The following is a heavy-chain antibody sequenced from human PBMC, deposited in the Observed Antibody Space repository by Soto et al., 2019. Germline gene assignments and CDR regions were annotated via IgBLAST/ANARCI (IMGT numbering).Heavy chain of an antibody. V-gene: IGHV1-69*01. CDR1: GGTFSSYA. CDR3: ARGGGGYCSGGSCYQDKFDP. Sequence: QVQLVQSGAKVKKPGSSVKVSCKASGGTFSSYAISWVRQAPGQGLEWMGGIIPIFGTANYAQKFQGRVTITADESSSTADMELSSLRSEDTAVYYCARGGGGYCSGGSCYQDKFDPWGQGTLVTVSS. D-gene: IGHD2-15*01. J-gene: IGHJ5*02. CDR2: IIPIFGTA.